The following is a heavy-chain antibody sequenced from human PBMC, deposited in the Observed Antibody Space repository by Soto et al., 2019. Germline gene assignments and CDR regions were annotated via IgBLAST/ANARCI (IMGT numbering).Heavy chain of an antibody. D-gene: IGHD1-1*01. J-gene: IGHJ5*02. V-gene: IGHV3-15*01. CDR3: SADDAIELWSLEDL. CDR1: GFIFSDAW. CDR2: IRANNAGGTT. Sequence: PGGSLRLSCAASGFIFSDAWMSWVRQAPGKGLEWVGRIRANNAGGTTDYTAPVKGRFTVSRDDSKKTVYLQMNSLKPEDTAVYYCSADDAIELWSLEDLWGRGSLVTGSS.